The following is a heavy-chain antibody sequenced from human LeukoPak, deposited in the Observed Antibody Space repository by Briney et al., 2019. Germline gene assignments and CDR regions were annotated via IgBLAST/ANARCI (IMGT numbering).Heavy chain of an antibody. V-gene: IGHV1-46*01. D-gene: IGHD3-10*01. J-gene: IGHJ4*02. CDR1: GYTFTSYY. CDR3: ARDDGEGSTPD. CDR2: INPSGGST. Sequence: ASVKVSCKASGYTFTSYYMHWVRQAPGQGLEWMGIINPSGGSTSYAQKFQGRVTMTRDTSTSTVCMELSSLRSEDTAAYYCARDDGEGSTPDWGQGTLVTVSS.